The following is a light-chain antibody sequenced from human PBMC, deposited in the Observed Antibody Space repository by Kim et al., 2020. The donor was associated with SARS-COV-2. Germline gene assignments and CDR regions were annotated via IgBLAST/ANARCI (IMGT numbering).Light chain of an antibody. CDR3: HSYDSSLSALYV. CDR2: GNS. Sequence: RVTIAGTGSSTSIGAGYEVHWCQRLPGTAPRLRIYGNSNRPSGVPDRFSGSKSGTSASLANTGLQAEDEADYCCHSYDSSLSALYVFGTGTKVTVL. J-gene: IGLJ1*01. V-gene: IGLV1-40*01. CDR1: STSIGAGYE.